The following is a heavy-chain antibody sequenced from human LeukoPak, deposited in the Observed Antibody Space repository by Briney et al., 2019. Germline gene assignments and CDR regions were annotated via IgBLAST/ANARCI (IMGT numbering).Heavy chain of an antibody. Sequence: GGSLRLSCAASGFTFSSYGMHWVRQAPGKGLEWVAVIWYDGSNKYYADSVKGRFTISRDNSKNTLYLQMNSLRAEDTAVYYCARVCGGDCYSPDYWGQGTLVTVSS. J-gene: IGHJ4*02. D-gene: IGHD2-21*02. CDR1: GFTFSSYG. V-gene: IGHV3-33*01. CDR3: ARVCGGDCYSPDY. CDR2: IWYDGSNK.